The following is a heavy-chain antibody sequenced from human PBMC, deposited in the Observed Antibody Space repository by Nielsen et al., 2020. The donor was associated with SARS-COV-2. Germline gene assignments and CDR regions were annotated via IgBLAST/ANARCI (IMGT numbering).Heavy chain of an antibody. CDR2: ISGTGGTT. CDR1: GFIFNNYV. J-gene: IGHJ6*02. D-gene: IGHD3-10*01. Sequence: GESLKISCAASGFIFNNYVMTWVRQAPGKGLEWVASISGTGGTTYYADSVKGRCTISRDNSKNTLYLEMNSLRVEDTAKYFCAKEREAVHVGVDGYYYHYYGLDLWGQGTTVTVSS. V-gene: IGHV3-23*01. CDR3: AKEREAVHVGVDGYYYHYYGLDL.